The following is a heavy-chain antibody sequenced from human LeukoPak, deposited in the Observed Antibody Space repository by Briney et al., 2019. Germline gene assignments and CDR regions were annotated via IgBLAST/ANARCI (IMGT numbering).Heavy chain of an antibody. D-gene: IGHD3-10*01. Sequence: PGGSLRLSCAASGFTFSSYAMSWVRQAPGKGLEWVSAVSGSGGSTYYADSVKGRFTISRDNSKNTLYLQMNSLRAVDTAVYYCARKYYGSGSYYPPNFDYWGQGTLVTVSS. CDR2: VSGSGGST. CDR1: GFTFSSYA. V-gene: IGHV3-23*01. J-gene: IGHJ4*02. CDR3: ARKYYGSGSYYPPNFDY.